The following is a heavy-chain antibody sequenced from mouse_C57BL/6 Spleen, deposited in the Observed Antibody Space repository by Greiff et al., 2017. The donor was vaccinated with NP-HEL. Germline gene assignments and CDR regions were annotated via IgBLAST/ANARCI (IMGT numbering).Heavy chain of an antibody. D-gene: IGHD1-1*01. CDR2: IDPSDSYT. V-gene: IGHV1-59*01. CDR1: GYTFTSYW. J-gene: IGHJ4*01. Sequence: QVQLQQPGAELVRPGTSVKLSCKASGYTFTSYWMHWVKQRPGQGLEWIGVIDPSDSYTNYNQKFKGKATLTVDTSSSTAYMQLSSLTSEDSAVYYCARAGIRRGSSGAMDYWGQGTSVTVSS. CDR3: ARAGIRRGSSGAMDY.